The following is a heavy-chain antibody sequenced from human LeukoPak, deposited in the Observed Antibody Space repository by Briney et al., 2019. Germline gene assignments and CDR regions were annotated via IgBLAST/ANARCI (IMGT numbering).Heavy chain of an antibody. D-gene: IGHD3-3*01. CDR1: GFTFSSDW. J-gene: IGHJ4*02. V-gene: IGHV3-74*01. Sequence: QPGKSLRLSCAGSGFTFSSDWMHWVRQAPGKGLVWISRISGDGSSTAYAGSVKGRFSISRDNAKNMLYLQMNSLRAEDTAIYYCSRALGGGTTGWGQGTLVTVS. CDR3: SRALGGGTTG. CDR2: ISGDGSST.